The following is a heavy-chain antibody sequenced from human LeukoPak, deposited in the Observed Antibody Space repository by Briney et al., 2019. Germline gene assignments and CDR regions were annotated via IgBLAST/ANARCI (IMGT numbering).Heavy chain of an antibody. Sequence: SETLSLTCTVSGGSISSGSYYWSWIRQPAGKGLEWIGRIYTSGSTNYNPSLKSRVTISVDTSKNQFSLKLSSVTAADTAVYYCARDLSCSSTSCYGYYYYYYMDVWGKGTRSPSP. CDR3: ARDLSCSSTSCYGYYYYYYMDV. D-gene: IGHD2-2*01. CDR2: IYTSGST. CDR1: GGSISSGSYY. J-gene: IGHJ6*03. V-gene: IGHV4-61*02.